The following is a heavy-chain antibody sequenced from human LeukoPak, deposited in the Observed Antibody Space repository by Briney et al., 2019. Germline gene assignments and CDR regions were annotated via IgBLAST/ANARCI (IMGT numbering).Heavy chain of an antibody. J-gene: IGHJ3*02. V-gene: IGHV1-2*02. D-gene: IGHD1-20*01. CDR2: INPNSGGT. CDR1: GYTFTGYY. Sequence: ASVKVSCKASGYTFTGYYMHWVRRAPGRGLEWMGWINPNSGGTNYAQKFQGRVTMTRDTSISTAYMELSRLRSDDTAVYYCAPYLEPHDAFDIWGQGTMVTVSS. CDR3: APYLEPHDAFDI.